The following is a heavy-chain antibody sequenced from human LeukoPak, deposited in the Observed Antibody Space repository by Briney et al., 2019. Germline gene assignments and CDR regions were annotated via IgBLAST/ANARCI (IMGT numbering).Heavy chain of an antibody. V-gene: IGHV4-59*01. CDR3: ARGSWQLVVGFDY. Sequence: SETLSLTCAVYGGSFSGYYWSWIRQPPGKGLEWIGYIYYSGSTNYNPSLKSRVTISVDTSKNQFSLKLSSVTAADTAVYYCARGSWQLVVGFDYWGQGTLVTVSS. CDR2: IYYSGST. J-gene: IGHJ4*02. D-gene: IGHD6-6*01. CDR1: GGSFSGYY.